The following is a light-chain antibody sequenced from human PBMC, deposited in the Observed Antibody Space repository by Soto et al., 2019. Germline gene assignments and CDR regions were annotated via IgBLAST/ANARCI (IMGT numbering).Light chain of an antibody. J-gene: IGKJ1*01. V-gene: IGKV1-39*01. CDR1: QSTSNS. Sequence: DIQMTQSPSTLSASVGDRVTITCRASQSTSNSLNWYQQKPGKSPNLLIYGTSGLQSGVSSRFNGSGSGTDFTLTISSLQREDFATYFCQQSYSSSWTFGQGTRWIS. CDR2: GTS. CDR3: QQSYSSSWT.